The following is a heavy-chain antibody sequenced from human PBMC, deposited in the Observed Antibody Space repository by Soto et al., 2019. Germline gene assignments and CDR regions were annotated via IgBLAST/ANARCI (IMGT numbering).Heavy chain of an antibody. CDR3: VRDAPSADFWSGYSYGMDV. CDR1: GFSFSDYE. Sequence: GGSLRLSCAASGFSFSDYEMNWVRQSPGKGLEWVSYISPSGSTIYYAEFVRGRFTISRDNAKNSVHLQMNSLRAEDTAVYHCVRDAPSADFWSGYSYGMDVWGQGTTVTVSS. D-gene: IGHD3-3*01. CDR2: ISPSGSTI. V-gene: IGHV3-48*03. J-gene: IGHJ6*02.